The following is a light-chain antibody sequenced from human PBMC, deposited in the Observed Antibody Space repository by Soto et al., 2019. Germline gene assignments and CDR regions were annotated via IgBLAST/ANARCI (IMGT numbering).Light chain of an antibody. J-gene: IGLJ2*01. Sequence: QSALTQPPSASGSPGQSVAISCTGTSSDVGGYNYVSWYQQHPGKAPKLMIYEVNKRPSGVPDRFSGSKSGNTASLTISGLQADDEADYYCCSYATTTLFGGGTKVTVL. V-gene: IGLV2-8*01. CDR3: CSYATTTL. CDR1: SSDVGGYNY. CDR2: EVN.